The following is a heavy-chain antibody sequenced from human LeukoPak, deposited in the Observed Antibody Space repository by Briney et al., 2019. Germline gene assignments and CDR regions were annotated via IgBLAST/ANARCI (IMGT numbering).Heavy chain of an antibody. CDR1: GFTFSSYW. CDR2: INTDGRST. V-gene: IGHV3-74*01. J-gene: IGHJ4*02. Sequence: GGSLRLSCAASGFTFSSYWMHWVRQAPGKGLVWVSRINTDGRSTSYTDSVKGRFTISRDNAKNTLYLQMNSLRAEVTAVYYCARGTSTACDYWGQGTLVTVSS. D-gene: IGHD2/OR15-2a*01. CDR3: ARGTSTACDY.